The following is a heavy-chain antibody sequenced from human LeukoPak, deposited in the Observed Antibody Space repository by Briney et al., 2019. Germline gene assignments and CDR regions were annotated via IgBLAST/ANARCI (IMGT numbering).Heavy chain of an antibody. Sequence: PEASVKASCKASGYTFTDYHLHWVQQAPGKGLEWMGLVDPEDGETTYAEKFKGRVTITADTFTDTAYMELSSLRSEDTAVYYCATGTDVPSWGQGTLVTVSS. CDR1: GYTFTDYH. D-gene: IGHD2-21*02. CDR3: ATGTDVPS. CDR2: VDPEDGET. V-gene: IGHV1-69-2*01. J-gene: IGHJ5*02.